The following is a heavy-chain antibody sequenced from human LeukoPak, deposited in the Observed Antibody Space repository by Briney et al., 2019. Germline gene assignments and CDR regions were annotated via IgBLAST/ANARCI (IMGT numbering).Heavy chain of an antibody. V-gene: IGHV4-39*01. Sequence: PSETLSLTCTVSGGSISSSSYYWGWIRQPPGKGLEWIGSIYYSGSTYYNPSLKSRVTISVDTSKNQFSLKLSSVTAADTAVYYCARMATEFYYYYYMDVWGKGTTVTVSS. J-gene: IGHJ6*03. D-gene: IGHD5-24*01. CDR2: IYYSGST. CDR3: ARMATEFYYYYYMDV. CDR1: GGSISSSSYY.